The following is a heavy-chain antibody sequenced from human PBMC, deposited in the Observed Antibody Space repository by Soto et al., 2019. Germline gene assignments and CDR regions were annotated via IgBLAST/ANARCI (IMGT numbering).Heavy chain of an antibody. J-gene: IGHJ5*02. D-gene: IGHD6-13*01. CDR3: EILGHAYSRRIWLDP. CDR1: GYSSTSYW. CDR2: IYPGDSDT. Sequence: GEYLKISCKGSGYSSTSYWIGWVRQMPGKGLEWMGIIYPGDSDTRYSPSFQGQVTISADKSISTAYLQWSSLKASDTAMYYCEILGHAYSRRIWLDPWGPGTLVTVYS. V-gene: IGHV5-51*01.